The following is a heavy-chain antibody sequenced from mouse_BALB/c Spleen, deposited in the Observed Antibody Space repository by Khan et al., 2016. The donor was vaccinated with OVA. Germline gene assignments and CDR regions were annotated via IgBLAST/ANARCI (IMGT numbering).Heavy chain of an antibody. CDR1: GYTFTDYV. CDR3: AKSYASWFAY. V-gene: IGHV1-81*01. J-gene: IGHJ3*01. Sequence: QVRLQQSGPELVKPGASVKMSCKASGYTFTDYVINWVKQRSGQGLEWIGEIYPGSGNSYYSEKFKGKATLTADKSSSTAYMQLSSLTFEDSAVYFCAKSYASWFAYWGQGTLVTVSA. CDR2: IYPGSGNS. D-gene: IGHD1-1*01.